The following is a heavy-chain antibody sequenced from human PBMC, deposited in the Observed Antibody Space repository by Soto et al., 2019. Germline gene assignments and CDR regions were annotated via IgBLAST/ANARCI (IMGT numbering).Heavy chain of an antibody. CDR2: IDPSDSYT. J-gene: IGHJ4*02. D-gene: IGHD5-18*01. V-gene: IGHV5-10-1*01. CDR1: GYSFISYW. CDR3: ARHRHGYSYGSDY. Sequence: GESLKISCKGSGYSFISYWISWVRQMPGKGLEWMGRIDPSDSYTNYSPSFQGHVTISADKSISTAYLQWSSLKASDTAMHYCARHRHGYSYGSDYWGQGTLVTVSS.